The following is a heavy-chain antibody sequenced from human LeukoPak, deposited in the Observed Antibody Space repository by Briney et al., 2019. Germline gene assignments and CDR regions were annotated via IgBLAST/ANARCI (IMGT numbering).Heavy chain of an antibody. J-gene: IGHJ4*02. Sequence: ASVKVSRKASGYTFTSYDVNWFRQAAGQGLEWMGWMNPKSGHTGYAQKFQGRVSLTRDTSISTAYMELSSLRSEDTAVYYCAKNVALTGEFDSWGQGTLVTVSS. CDR3: AKNVALTGEFDS. CDR1: GYTFTSYD. CDR2: MNPKSGHT. D-gene: IGHD7-27*01. V-gene: IGHV1-8*01.